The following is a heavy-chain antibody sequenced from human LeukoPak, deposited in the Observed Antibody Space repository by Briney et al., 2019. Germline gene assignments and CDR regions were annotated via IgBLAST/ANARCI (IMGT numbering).Heavy chain of an antibody. D-gene: IGHD1-26*01. CDR3: AKGSRGSYDY. Sequence: GGSLRPSCAASGFTFNSYAMTWVRQAPEKGLEWVSSIIDSGINTYYGDSVKGRFTISRDNSKNTLYLQMNSLRAEDTAVYYCAKGSRGSYDYWGQGTLVTVSS. V-gene: IGHV3-23*01. J-gene: IGHJ4*02. CDR1: GFTFNSYA. CDR2: IIDSGINT.